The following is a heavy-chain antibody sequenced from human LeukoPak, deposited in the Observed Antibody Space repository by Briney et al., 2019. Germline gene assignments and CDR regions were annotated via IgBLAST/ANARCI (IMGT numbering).Heavy chain of an antibody. V-gene: IGHV4-39*01. J-gene: IGHJ4*02. D-gene: IGHD1-26*01. CDR2: IYYSGST. Sequence: PSETLSLTCTVSGGSISSSSYYWGWIRQPPGKGLEWIGSIYYSGSTYYNPSLKSRVTISVDTSKNQFSLKLSSVTAADTAVYYCARLQSGSYSLDYWGQGTLVTVSS. CDR3: ARLQSGSYSLDY. CDR1: GGSISSSSYY.